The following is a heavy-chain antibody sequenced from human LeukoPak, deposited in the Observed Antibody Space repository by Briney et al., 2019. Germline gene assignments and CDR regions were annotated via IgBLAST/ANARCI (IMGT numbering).Heavy chain of an antibody. J-gene: IGHJ4*02. Sequence: GGSLRLSCAASGFTFSSYAMSWVRQAPGKGLEWVSAISGSGGSTHYADSVKGRFTISRDNFKNTLYLQMNSLRAEDTAVYYCAKDRLYSGSYYYFDYWGQGTLVTVSS. CDR3: AKDRLYSGSYYYFDY. CDR2: ISGSGGST. V-gene: IGHV3-23*01. D-gene: IGHD1-26*01. CDR1: GFTFSSYA.